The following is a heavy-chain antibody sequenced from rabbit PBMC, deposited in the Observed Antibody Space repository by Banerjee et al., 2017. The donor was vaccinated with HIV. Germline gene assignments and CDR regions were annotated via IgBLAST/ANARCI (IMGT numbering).Heavy chain of an antibody. CDR3: ARDPYVIDSAYYVTL. D-gene: IGHD1-1*01. CDR2: MDTGSANT. CDR1: GFTLSAYW. Sequence: LEESGGGLVQPEGTLTLTCKASGFTLSAYWMCWVRQAPGKGLEWIGCMDTGSANTYYATWTKGRFTISKTSSTTVTLQMTSLTAADTATYFCARDPYVIDSAYYVTLWGQGTLVTVS. J-gene: IGHJ4*01. V-gene: IGHV1S45*01.